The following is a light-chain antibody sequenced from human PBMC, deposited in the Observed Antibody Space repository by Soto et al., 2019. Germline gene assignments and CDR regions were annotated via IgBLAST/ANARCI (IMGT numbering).Light chain of an antibody. CDR2: TAS. CDR3: IQDYNYPLT. J-gene: IGKJ4*01. CDR1: QGIRSE. Sequence: AIQMTQSPSSLSASVGDRVTITCRASQGIRSELGWYQQKPGKAPNLLIYTASSLQSGVPSRFSGSGSGTDFTLTISSLQPEDFATYYCIQDYNYPLTFGGRTNVEIK. V-gene: IGKV1-6*01.